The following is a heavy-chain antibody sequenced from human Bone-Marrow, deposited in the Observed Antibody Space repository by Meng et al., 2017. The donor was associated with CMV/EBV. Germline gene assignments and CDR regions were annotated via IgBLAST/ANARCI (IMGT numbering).Heavy chain of an antibody. V-gene: IGHV3-13*01. D-gene: IGHD3-16*01. CDR1: GFTFSSYD. CDR2: IGTAGDT. CDR3: AKDLLLFGGANAYFDY. Sequence: GESLKISCAASGFTFSSYDMHWVRQATGKGLEWVSAIGTAGDTYYPGSVKGRFTISRDNSKNTVYLQMNSLRPEETAIYYCAKDLLLFGGANAYFDYWGQGTLVTVSS. J-gene: IGHJ4*02.